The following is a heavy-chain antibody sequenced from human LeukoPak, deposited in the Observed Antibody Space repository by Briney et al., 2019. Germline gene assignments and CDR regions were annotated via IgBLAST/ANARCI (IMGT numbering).Heavy chain of an antibody. V-gene: IGHV4-59*01. D-gene: IGHD3-22*01. CDR3: ARLMKDDSRGYRTYHFDY. J-gene: IGHJ4*02. CDR2: ICYSGST. Sequence: SETLSLTCAVSGGSISGYYWGWIRQPPGKGLEWIGYICYSGSTNYNPSLKSRVTISVDTSKNQFSLKLSSVTAADTAVYYCARLMKDDSRGYRTYHFDYWGQGNLVTVSS. CDR1: GGSISGYY.